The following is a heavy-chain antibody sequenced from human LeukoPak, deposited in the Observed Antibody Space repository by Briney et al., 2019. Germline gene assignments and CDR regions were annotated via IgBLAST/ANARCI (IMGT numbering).Heavy chain of an antibody. CDR2: ISGSGGST. J-gene: IGHJ4*02. D-gene: IGHD6-13*01. CDR3: AKGLGIAAAGSSFDY. Sequence: GGSLRLSCAASGFTFSSYAMSWVRQAPGKGLEWVSAISGSGGSTYYADSVKGRFTISRDNSKNTLYLQMSSLRAEDTAVYYCAKGLGIAAAGSSFDYWGQGTLVTVSS. CDR1: GFTFSSYA. V-gene: IGHV3-23*01.